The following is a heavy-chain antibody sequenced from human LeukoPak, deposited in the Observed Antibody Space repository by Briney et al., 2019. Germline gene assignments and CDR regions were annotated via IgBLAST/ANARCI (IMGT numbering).Heavy chain of an antibody. J-gene: IGHJ6*03. D-gene: IGHD5-18*01. Sequence: SETLSLTCTASGGSTSSYYWSWIGHPPGKGLDGIGYIYYSGGTNYKSSLKSRVTISVDTSKNQFSLKLRSVTAADTAVYYCARTTEGGYSYGYFYYYYMDVWGKGTTVTISS. CDR2: IYYSGGT. CDR3: ARTTEGGYSYGYFYYYYMDV. V-gene: IGHV4-59*01. CDR1: GGSTSSYY.